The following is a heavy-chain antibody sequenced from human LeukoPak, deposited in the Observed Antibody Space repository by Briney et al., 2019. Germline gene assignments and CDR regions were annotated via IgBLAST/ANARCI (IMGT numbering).Heavy chain of an antibody. Sequence: SGPTLVKPTQTLTLTCTFSGFSLSTSGVGVGWIRQPPGKALEWLALIYWNDDKRYSPSLKSRLTITKDTSKNQVVLTMTNMDPVDTATYYCALFLGGSGSYYQRLDYWGQGTLVTVSS. V-gene: IGHV2-5*01. J-gene: IGHJ4*02. CDR2: IYWNDDK. CDR1: GFSLSTSGVG. D-gene: IGHD3-10*01. CDR3: ALFLGGSGSYYQRLDY.